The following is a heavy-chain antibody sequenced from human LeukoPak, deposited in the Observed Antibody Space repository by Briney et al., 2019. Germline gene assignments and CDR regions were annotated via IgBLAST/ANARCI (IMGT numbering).Heavy chain of an antibody. V-gene: IGHV1-69*06. CDR1: GGTFSSYA. CDR2: IIPIFGTA. CDR3: ARGVSDFWSGYYHYYMDV. J-gene: IGHJ6*03. D-gene: IGHD3-3*01. Sequence: GASVKVSCKASGGTFSSYAISWVRQAPGQGLEWMGGIIPIFGTANYAQKFQGRVTITADKSTSTAYMELSSPRSEDTAVYYCARGVSDFWSGYYHYYMDVWGKGTTVTVSS.